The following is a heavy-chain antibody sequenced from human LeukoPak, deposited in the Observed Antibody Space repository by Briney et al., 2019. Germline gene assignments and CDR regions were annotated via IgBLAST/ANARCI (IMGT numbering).Heavy chain of an antibody. V-gene: IGHV4-59*01. J-gene: IGHJ4*02. CDR1: GGSISSYY. CDR2: SYHRGST. Sequence: SETLSLTCTVPGGSISSYYWSWIRQPPGKGLEWIGWSYHRGSTSYNPSLKSRVAISVDTSKNQFSLKLSSVTAADTAVYYCARDRELGYWGQGTLVIVSS. CDR3: ARDRELGY.